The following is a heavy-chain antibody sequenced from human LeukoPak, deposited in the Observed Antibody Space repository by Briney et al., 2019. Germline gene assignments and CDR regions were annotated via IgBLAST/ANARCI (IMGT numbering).Heavy chain of an antibody. CDR3: ASALGWNAPTSFDY. J-gene: IGHJ4*02. CDR1: GGSISSSSYY. D-gene: IGHD1-1*01. V-gene: IGHV4-39*01. CDR2: IYYSGST. Sequence: SETLSLTCTVSGGSISSSSYYWGWIRQPPGKGLEWIGSIYYSGSTYYNPSLKSRVTISVDTSKNQFSLKLSSVTAADTAVYYCASALGWNAPTSFDYWGQGTLVTVSS.